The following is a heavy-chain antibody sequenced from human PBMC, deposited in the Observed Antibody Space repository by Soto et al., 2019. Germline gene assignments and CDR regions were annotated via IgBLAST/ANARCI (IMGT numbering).Heavy chain of an antibody. Sequence: GGSLRLSCAASGFTFSSYGMHWVRQAPGKGLEWVAVISYDGSNKYYADSVKGRFTISRDNSKNTLYLQMNSLRAEDTAVYYCAKDQSLVDGTDYFDYWGQGTLVTVSS. D-gene: IGHD6-6*01. V-gene: IGHV3-30*18. CDR2: ISYDGSNK. CDR3: AKDQSLVDGTDYFDY. CDR1: GFTFSSYG. J-gene: IGHJ4*02.